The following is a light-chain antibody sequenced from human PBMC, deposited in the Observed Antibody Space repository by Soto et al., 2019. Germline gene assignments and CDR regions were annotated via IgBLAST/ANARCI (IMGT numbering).Light chain of an antibody. J-gene: IGKJ5*01. V-gene: IGKV3-15*01. Sequence: IVLTQSPGTLSLSPGARATLSCMASQSVSSSYLAWYQQKPRQAPRLLLYGASTRATGIPARFSGSGCGTEFTLAISSLQSEDFAVYYCQQYNNWPPITFGQGTRLEIK. CDR2: GAS. CDR1: QSVSSSY. CDR3: QQYNNWPPIT.